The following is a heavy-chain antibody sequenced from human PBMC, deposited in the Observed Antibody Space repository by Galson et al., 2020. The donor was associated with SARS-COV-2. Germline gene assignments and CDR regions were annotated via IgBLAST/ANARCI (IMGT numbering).Heavy chain of an antibody. CDR3: ARGLVGLGYYYGMDV. CDR2: INHSGST. CDR1: GGSFSGYY. D-gene: IGHD3-9*01. V-gene: IGHV4-34*01. J-gene: IGHJ6*04. Sequence: ETSETLSLTCAVYGGSFSGYYWSWIRQPPGKGLEWIGEINHSGSTNYNPSLKSRVTISVDTSKNQFSLKLSSVTAADTAVYYCARGLVGLGYYYGMDVWGKGTTVTVSS.